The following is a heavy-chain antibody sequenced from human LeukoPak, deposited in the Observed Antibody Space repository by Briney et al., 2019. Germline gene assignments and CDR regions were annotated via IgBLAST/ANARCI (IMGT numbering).Heavy chain of an antibody. Sequence: PSETLSLTCAVYDGSFSGYYWNWIRQPPGKGLEWIGSIYYSGSTYYNPSLKSRVTISVDTSKNQFSLKLSSVTAADTAVYYCARQTGAGGFDYWGQGTLVTVSS. J-gene: IGHJ4*02. V-gene: IGHV4-39*01. CDR2: IYYSGST. D-gene: IGHD1-14*01. CDR1: DGSFSGYY. CDR3: ARQTGAGGFDY.